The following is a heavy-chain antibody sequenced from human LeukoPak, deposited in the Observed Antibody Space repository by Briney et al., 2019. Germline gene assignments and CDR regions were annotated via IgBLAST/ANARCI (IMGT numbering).Heavy chain of an antibody. V-gene: IGHV3-30-3*01. D-gene: IGHD2-21*02. CDR2: ISYDGSNK. CDR3: ARDLRRHIVVVTAIRYYYYGMDV. J-gene: IGHJ6*02. CDR1: GFTFSSYA. Sequence: GRSLRLSCAASGFTFSSYAMHWVRQAPGKGLEWVAVISYDGSNKYYADSVKGRFTISRDNSKNTLYLQMNSLRAKDTAVYYCARDLRRHIVVVTAIRYYYYGMDVWGQGTTVTVSS.